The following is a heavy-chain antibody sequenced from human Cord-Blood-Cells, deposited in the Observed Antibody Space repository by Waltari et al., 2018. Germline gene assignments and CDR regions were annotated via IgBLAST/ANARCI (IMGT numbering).Heavy chain of an antibody. J-gene: IGHJ4*02. D-gene: IGHD4-4*01. CDR1: GGSFSGYY. V-gene: IGHV4-34*01. CDR2: INHSGST. CDR3: ARGYSNFDY. Sequence: QVQLQQWGAGLLKPSETLSLTCDVYGGSFSGYYWSWIRQPPGKGLEWIGEINHSGSTNYNPSLKSRVTISVDTSKNQFSLKLSSVTAADTAVYYCARGYSNFDYWGQGTLVTVSS.